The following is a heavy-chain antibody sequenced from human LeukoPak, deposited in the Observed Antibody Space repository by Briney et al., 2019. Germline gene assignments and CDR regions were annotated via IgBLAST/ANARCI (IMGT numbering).Heavy chain of an antibody. J-gene: IGHJ4*02. CDR1: GYPISSSYY. D-gene: IGHD2-15*01. CDR2: IYHSGGT. CDR3: ARGMAGYPPLLDY. V-gene: IGHV4-38-2*02. Sequence: KPSETLSLTCTVSGYPISSSYYWGWVRQPPGKGLEWIGSIYHSGGTYYNPSLKSRVTISPDTSKNQFSLKLSSVTAADTAVYYCARGMAGYPPLLDYWGLGTLVTVSS.